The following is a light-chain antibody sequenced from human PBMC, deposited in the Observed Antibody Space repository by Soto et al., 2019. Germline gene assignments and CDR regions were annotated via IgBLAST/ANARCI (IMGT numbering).Light chain of an antibody. CDR2: DNN. CDR1: SSNIGSNY. CDR3: GTWDTSLSAVV. V-gene: IGLV1-51*01. J-gene: IGLJ2*01. Sequence: QSVLTQPPSVSAAPGQKVTISCSGSSSNIGSNYVAWYQQLPGTAPKLIIYDNNERPSGIRDRFSGSKSGTSATLGITGLQTGDEADYYCGTWDTSLSAVVFGGGTKLTVL.